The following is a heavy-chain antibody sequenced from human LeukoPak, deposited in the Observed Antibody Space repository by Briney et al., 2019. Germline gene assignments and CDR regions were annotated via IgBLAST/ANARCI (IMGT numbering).Heavy chain of an antibody. CDR1: GFTFGDYA. CDR2: IRSKTYGGTT. V-gene: IGHV3-49*04. CDR3: TRDLWTTVKDYYYYYYMDV. D-gene: IGHD4-11*01. J-gene: IGHJ6*03. Sequence: GRSLRLSCTASGFTFGDYAMSWVRQAPGEGLGWVGFIRSKTYGGTTEYAASVKGRFTISRDDSKSIAYLQMNSLKTEDTAVYYCTRDLWTTVKDYYYYYYMDVWGKGTTLAVSS.